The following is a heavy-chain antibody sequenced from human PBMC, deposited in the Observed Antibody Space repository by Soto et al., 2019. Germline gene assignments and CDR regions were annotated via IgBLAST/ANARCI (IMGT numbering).Heavy chain of an antibody. J-gene: IGHJ4*02. CDR2: ITSDSSDI. V-gene: IGHV3-21*01. CDR3: ATTYCSGGYCFSSEY. Sequence: PGGSLRLSCAASGITFRSYSMSWVRQAPGKGLEWVASITSDSSDIYYEDSVKGRFTISRDNGENSLYLQMTSLGAEDTGVYYCATTYCSGGYCFSSEYWGQGALVTVSS. D-gene: IGHD2-15*01. CDR1: GITFRSYS.